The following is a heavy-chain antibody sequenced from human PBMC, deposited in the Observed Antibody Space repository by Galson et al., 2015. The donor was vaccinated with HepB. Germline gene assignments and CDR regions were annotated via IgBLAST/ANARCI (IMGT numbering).Heavy chain of an antibody. CDR1: GYSFTSYW. CDR3: ARRYSSGFRDAFDI. CDR2: VYPSDSDT. J-gene: IGHJ3*02. V-gene: IGHV5-51*01. D-gene: IGHD6-19*01. Sequence: QSGAEVKKPGESLKISCQGSGYSFTSYWIAWVRQTPGKGLEWMGIVYPSDSDTSYSPSFQGQVTISADKSITTAYLQWSSLKASDTAIYYCARRYSSGFRDAFDIWGQGTMVTVSS.